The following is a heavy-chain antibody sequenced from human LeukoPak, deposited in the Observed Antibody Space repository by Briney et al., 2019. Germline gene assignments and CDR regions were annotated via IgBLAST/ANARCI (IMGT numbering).Heavy chain of an antibody. Sequence: GRSLRLSCAASGFTFSSYGMHWVRQAPGKGLEWVAVIWYDGGNKYYADSVKGRFTISRDNSKNTLYLQMNSLRAEDTAVYYCARDTTITMVRGVMVTNAFDIWGQGTMVTVSS. CDR2: IWYDGGNK. V-gene: IGHV3-33*01. CDR1: GFTFSSYG. D-gene: IGHD3-10*01. CDR3: ARDTTITMVRGVMVTNAFDI. J-gene: IGHJ3*02.